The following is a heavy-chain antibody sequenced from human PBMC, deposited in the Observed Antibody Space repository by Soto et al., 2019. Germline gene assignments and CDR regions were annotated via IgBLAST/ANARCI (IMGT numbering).Heavy chain of an antibody. CDR2: IDPSDSYT. D-gene: IGHD2-2*02. J-gene: IGHJ6*02. Sequence: PGESLKISCQGSGYSFTSYWISWVRQMPGKGLEWMGKIDPSDSYTNYSPSFQGHVTISADKSISTAYLQWSSLKASDTAMYYCARGVRLIVPAAITPAYGMDVWGQGTTVTVSS. V-gene: IGHV5-10-1*01. CDR1: GYSFTSYW. CDR3: ARGVRLIVPAAITPAYGMDV.